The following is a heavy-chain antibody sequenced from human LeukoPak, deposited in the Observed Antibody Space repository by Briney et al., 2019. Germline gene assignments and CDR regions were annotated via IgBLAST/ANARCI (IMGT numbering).Heavy chain of an antibody. Sequence: GGSLGLSCAVSGFTVSGNYMSWVRQAPGKGLEWVSLIYSGGTTYYADSVKGRFTISRDNSKNTLYLQMNSLRAEDTAVYYCARRAGGYSHPYDYWGQGILVTVSS. CDR3: ARRAGGYSHPYDY. CDR2: IYSGGTT. D-gene: IGHD4-23*01. CDR1: GFTVSGNY. J-gene: IGHJ4*02. V-gene: IGHV3-53*01.